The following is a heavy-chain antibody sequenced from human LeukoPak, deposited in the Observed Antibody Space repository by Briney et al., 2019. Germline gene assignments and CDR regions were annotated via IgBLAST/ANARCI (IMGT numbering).Heavy chain of an antibody. V-gene: IGHV3-7*03. J-gene: IGHJ4*02. CDR1: GFTFSSYW. Sequence: GGSLRLSCAASGFTFSSYWMSWVRQAPGKGLEWVANIKQDGSEKYYVDSVKGRFTISRDNSKNTLYLQMNSLRAEDTAVYYCAKENPAYYFDYWGQGTLVTVSS. CDR3: AKENPAYYFDY. CDR2: IKQDGSEK.